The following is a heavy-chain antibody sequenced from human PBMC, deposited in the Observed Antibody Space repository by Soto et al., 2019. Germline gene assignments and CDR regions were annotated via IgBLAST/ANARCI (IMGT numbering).Heavy chain of an antibody. V-gene: IGHV4-39*01. CDR1: GDSISSSSYY. D-gene: IGHD1-20*01. J-gene: IGHJ4*02. CDR3: ARRYYWNGQKYFDN. Sequence: SETLSLTCTVSGDSISSSSYYWGWIRQPPGKGLEWIANIHYSGSTQHNPSLKSRVTISVDPSKNQFSLELSSVTAADMAVYYCARRYYWNGQKYFDNWGRGTLVTVSS. CDR2: IHYSGST.